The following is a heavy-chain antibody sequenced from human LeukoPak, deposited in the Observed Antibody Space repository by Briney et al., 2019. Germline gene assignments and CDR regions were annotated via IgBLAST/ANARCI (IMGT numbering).Heavy chain of an antibody. CDR1: GGSISSYY. CDR3: ARRGGYGNNFDY. CDR2: IFYSGST. Sequence: SETLVLTCTVSGGSISSYYWSRIRQPPGKGLDWIGYIFYSGSTNYNPSLKSRVTISVDTSKTQFSLKLSSVTAADTAVYYCARRGGYGNNFDYWGQGTLVTVSS. V-gene: IGHV4-59*08. D-gene: IGHD5-12*01. J-gene: IGHJ4*02.